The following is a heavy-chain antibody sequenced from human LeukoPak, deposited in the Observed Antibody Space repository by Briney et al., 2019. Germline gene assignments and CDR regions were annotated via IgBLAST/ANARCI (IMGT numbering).Heavy chain of an antibody. CDR2: ISSNGGST. V-gene: IGHV3-64*02. D-gene: IGHD5-18*01. CDR3: ARARGYGYGYYFDY. CDR1: GFTFSSYA. Sequence: GGSLRLSCAASGFTFSSYAMHWVRQAAGKGLEYVSAISSNGGSTYYADSVKGRFTISRDNSKNTLYLQMGSLRAEDMAVYYCARARGYGYGYYFDYWGQGTLVTVSS. J-gene: IGHJ4*02.